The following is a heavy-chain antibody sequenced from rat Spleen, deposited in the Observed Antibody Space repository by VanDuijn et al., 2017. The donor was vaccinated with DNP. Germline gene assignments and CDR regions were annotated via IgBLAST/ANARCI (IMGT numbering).Heavy chain of an antibody. D-gene: IGHD5-1*01. CDR3: TRLGERLFDY. CDR1: GFTFSDYN. Sequence: EVQLVESGGGLVQPGGSLKLSCAASGFTFSDYNMAWVRQAPKKGLEWVATITYDGRTTYYRDSVKGQFTISRDNSETTLNLQMASLRSEDTATYFCTRLGERLFDYWGQGTLVTVSS. CDR2: ITYDGRTT. J-gene: IGHJ3*01. V-gene: IGHV5-7*01.